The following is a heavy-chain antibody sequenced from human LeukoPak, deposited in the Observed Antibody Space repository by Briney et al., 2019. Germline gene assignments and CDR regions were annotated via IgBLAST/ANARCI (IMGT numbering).Heavy chain of an antibody. V-gene: IGHV3-21*01. D-gene: IGHD6-13*01. CDR1: GFTFSSYS. CDR3: ARDRLAAAGTQGWFDP. J-gene: IGHJ5*02. Sequence: PGGSLRLSCAASGFTFSSYSMNWVRQAPGKGLGWVSSISSSSSYIYYADSVKGRFTISRDNAKNSLYLQMNSLRAEDTAVYYCARDRLAAAGTQGWFDPWGQGTLVTVSS. CDR2: ISSSSSYI.